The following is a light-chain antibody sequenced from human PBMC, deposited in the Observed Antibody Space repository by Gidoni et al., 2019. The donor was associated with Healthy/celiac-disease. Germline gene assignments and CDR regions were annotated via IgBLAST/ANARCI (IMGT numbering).Light chain of an antibody. CDR1: QGISSH. Sequence: DIQLTQSPSFLSASVGDRVTINCRASQGISSHLAWYQQKPGKAPKLLIYAASTLQSGVPSRFSGSGSGTEFTLTISSLQPEDFATYYCQQLNSYPRTFGQGTKLEIK. CDR3: QQLNSYPRT. V-gene: IGKV1-9*01. J-gene: IGKJ2*01. CDR2: AAS.